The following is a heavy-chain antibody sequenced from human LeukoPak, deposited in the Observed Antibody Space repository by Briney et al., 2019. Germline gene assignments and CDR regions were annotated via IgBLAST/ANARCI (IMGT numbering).Heavy chain of an antibody. Sequence: PGGSLRLSCAASGFTFSSYAMHWVRQAPGKGLEYVSAISNSGGSTYYANSVKGRFTISRDNSKNTLYLQMGSLRAEDMAVYYCARDGGYAKFDYWGQGTLVTVSS. CDR3: ARDGGYAKFDY. J-gene: IGHJ4*02. D-gene: IGHD5-12*01. CDR2: ISNSGGST. V-gene: IGHV3-64*01. CDR1: GFTFSSYA.